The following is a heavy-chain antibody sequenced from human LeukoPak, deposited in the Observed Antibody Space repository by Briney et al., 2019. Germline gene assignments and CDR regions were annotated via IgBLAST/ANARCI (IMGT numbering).Heavy chain of an antibody. CDR2: ISGSGGST. CDR1: GFTFSSYA. Sequence: PGGSLRLSCAASGFTFSSYAMSWARQAPGKGLEWVSAISGSGGSTYYADSVKGRFTISRDNSKNTLYLQMNSLRAEDTAVYYCAKQSVVVVAATEFDYWGQGTLVTVSS. J-gene: IGHJ4*02. V-gene: IGHV3-23*01. CDR3: AKQSVVVVAATEFDY. D-gene: IGHD2-15*01.